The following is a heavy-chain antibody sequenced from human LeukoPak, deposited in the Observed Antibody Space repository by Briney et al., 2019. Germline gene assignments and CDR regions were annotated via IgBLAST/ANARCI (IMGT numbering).Heavy chain of an antibody. J-gene: IGHJ3*02. CDR1: GGSISSYY. V-gene: IGHV4-4*07. CDR3: ARVLPGIATAGTNPFDI. D-gene: IGHD6-13*01. Sequence: SETLSLTCTVSGGSISSYYWSWIRQPAGKGLEWIGRIYTSGSTNYNPSLKSRVTMSVDTSKNQFSLKLSSVTAADTAVYYCARVLPGIATAGTNPFDIWGQGTMVTVSS. CDR2: IYTSGST.